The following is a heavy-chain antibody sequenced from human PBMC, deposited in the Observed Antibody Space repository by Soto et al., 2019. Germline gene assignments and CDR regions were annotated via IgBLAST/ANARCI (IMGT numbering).Heavy chain of an antibody. J-gene: IGHJ4*02. D-gene: IGHD3-10*01. V-gene: IGHV1-69*02. CDR3: ASNCGSGYLALDS. CDR1: GDTFNFYS. Sequence: QVQLVQSGAEVKSAGSSVKVSCKASGDTFNFYSINWVRQAPGLGLEWVGRVNPILSMSNYAQRFQGRVTMAAGKSTVTAYMERMRCRSEDTAIDYGASNCGSGYLALDSWGQGALVTVSS. CDR2: VNPILSMS.